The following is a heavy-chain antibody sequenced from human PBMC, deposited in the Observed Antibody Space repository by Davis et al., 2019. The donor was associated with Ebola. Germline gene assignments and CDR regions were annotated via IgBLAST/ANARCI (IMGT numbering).Heavy chain of an antibody. CDR2: ISYDGLNE. CDR1: GFIFNKFG. J-gene: IGHJ4*02. Sequence: PGGSLRLSCTAAGFIFNKFGMNWVRQAPGKGLEWVAVISYDGLNEVYADSVKGRFTISRDNAKNTLFLQMNSLRADDTAVYYCARDVGGRAGYWGQGTLVTVSS. CDR3: ARDVGGRAGY. V-gene: IGHV3-30*03.